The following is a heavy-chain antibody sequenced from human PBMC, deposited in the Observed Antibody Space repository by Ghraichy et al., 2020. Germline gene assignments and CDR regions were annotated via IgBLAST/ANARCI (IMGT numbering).Heavy chain of an antibody. V-gene: IGHV3-48*02. CDR2: ITSSGRTI. CDR1: GFAFGSYS. J-gene: IGHJ6*02. D-gene: IGHD2-21*01. CDR3: ARGSRVVRFYYYDGMDV. Sequence: GSLRLSCVGSGFAFGSYSMNWVRQSPGKGLEWVSYITSSGRTIFYADSVKGRFTISRDNAQNSLYLQMKSLRNEDTAVYYCARGSRVVRFYYYDGMDVWGQGTTVTVSS.